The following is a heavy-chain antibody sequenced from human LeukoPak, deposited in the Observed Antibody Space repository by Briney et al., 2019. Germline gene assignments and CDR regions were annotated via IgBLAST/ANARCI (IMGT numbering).Heavy chain of an antibody. CDR3: ARRQELLRSNWYFDL. Sequence: PSETLSLTCTVSGGSISSYYWSWIRLPPGKGLEWIGYLSKSGNTNYSPSLKSRVTIFGDTSKNQFSLKLSSVTAADTAVYYCARRQELLRSNWYFDLWGRGTLVTVSS. CDR2: LSKSGNT. D-gene: IGHD1-26*01. J-gene: IGHJ2*01. V-gene: IGHV4-59*08. CDR1: GGSISSYY.